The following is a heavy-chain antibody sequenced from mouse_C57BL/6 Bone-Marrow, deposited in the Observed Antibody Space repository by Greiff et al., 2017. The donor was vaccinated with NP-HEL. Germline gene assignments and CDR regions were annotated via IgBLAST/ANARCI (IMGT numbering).Heavy chain of an antibody. CDR1: GYTFTSYW. D-gene: IGHD2-2*01. J-gene: IGHJ4*01. V-gene: IGHV1-7*01. CDR3: ARSMVTTAMDY. CDR2: INPSSGYT. Sequence: QVQLQQSGAELAKPGASVKLSCKASGYTFTSYWMHWVKQRPGQGLEWIGYINPSSGYTNYNQKFKDKATLTADKSSSTAYMQLSSLTYEDSSDYYCARSMVTTAMDYRGQGTSVTVSS.